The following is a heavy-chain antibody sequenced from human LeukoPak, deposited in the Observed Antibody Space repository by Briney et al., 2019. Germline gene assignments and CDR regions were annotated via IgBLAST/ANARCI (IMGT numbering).Heavy chain of an antibody. CDR2: INHGGTT. CDR3: ARGRVRVSPGTGYFDS. V-gene: IGHV4-34*01. D-gene: IGHD2-15*01. Sequence: LSETLSLTCGLSGGSLSGYNWNWIRQTPLKGLEWIGEINHGGTTHYNPSLESRVIISIDTFKSQFSLILNSVTAADTAVFYCARGRVRVSPGTGYFDSWSQGAQVIVSS. CDR1: GGSLSGYN. J-gene: IGHJ4*02.